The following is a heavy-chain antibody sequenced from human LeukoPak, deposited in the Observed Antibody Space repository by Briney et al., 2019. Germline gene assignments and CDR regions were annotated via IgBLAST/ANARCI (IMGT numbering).Heavy chain of an antibody. V-gene: IGHV4-39*01. D-gene: IGHD3-9*01. CDR3: ARHSLNYDILTGYYSDPRLSSSSYWYFDL. Sequence: PSETPSLTCTVSGGSISSSSYYWGWIRQPPGKGLEWIGSIYYSGSTYYNPSLKSRVTISVDTSKNQFSLKLSSVTAADTAVYYCARHSLNYDILTGYYSDPRLSSSSYWYFDLWGRGTLVTVSS. CDR1: GGSISSSSYY. CDR2: IYYSGST. J-gene: IGHJ2*01.